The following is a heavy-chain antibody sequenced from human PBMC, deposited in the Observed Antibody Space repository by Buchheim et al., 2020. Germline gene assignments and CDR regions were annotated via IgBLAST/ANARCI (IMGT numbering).Heavy chain of an antibody. CDR2: INQDGSEN. CDR1: AFTFSSSW. CDR3: ARKTFYYEKVKGWFGP. D-gene: IGHD3-22*01. V-gene: IGHV3-7*01. J-gene: IGHJ5*02. Sequence: EVQVVESGGGLVQPGGSLRLSCAASAFTFSSSWMSWVRQAPGKGLEWVASINQDGSENFYVDSVKGRFTISRDNAKNSLYLLMDSLRAEDTAVYYCARKTFYYEKVKGWFGPWGQGTL.